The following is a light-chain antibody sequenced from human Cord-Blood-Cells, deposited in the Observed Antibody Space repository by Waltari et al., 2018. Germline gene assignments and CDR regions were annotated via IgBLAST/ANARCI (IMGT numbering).Light chain of an antibody. CDR2: WAS. CDR1: QTVLYSSNNKNY. J-gene: IGKJ4*01. Sequence: DIVITKSPDSLAVSLGERPNIHCKSSQTVLYSSNNKNYLAWYQQKPGQPPKLLIYWASTRESGVPDRFSGSGSGTEFTLTISSLQSEDFAVYYCQQYNNWPPLTFGGGTKVEIK. V-gene: IGKV4-1*01. CDR3: QQYNNWPPLT.